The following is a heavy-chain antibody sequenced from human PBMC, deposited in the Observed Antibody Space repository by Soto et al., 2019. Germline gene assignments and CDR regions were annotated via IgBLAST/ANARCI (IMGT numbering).Heavy chain of an antibody. Sequence: KASETLSLTCTVSGGSISSGDYYWSWIRQPPGKGLEWIGYIYYSGSTYYNPSLKSRVTISVDTSKNQFSLKLSSVTAADTAVYYCARDGGDGVDILTDYGMDVWGQGTTVTVSS. J-gene: IGHJ6*02. CDR3: ARDGGDGVDILTDYGMDV. D-gene: IGHD3-9*01. CDR2: IYYSGST. V-gene: IGHV4-30-4*01. CDR1: GGSISSGDYY.